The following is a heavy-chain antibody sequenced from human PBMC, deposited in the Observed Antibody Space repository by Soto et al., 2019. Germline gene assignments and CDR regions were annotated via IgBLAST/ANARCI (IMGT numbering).Heavy chain of an antibody. J-gene: IGHJ6*02. D-gene: IGHD6-19*01. Sequence: SQTLSLTCAISGDSVSSNSAAWNWIRQSPSRGLEWLGRTYYRSKWYNDYAASVKSRITINPDTSKNQFSLQLNSVTPEDTAVYYCPRALRTQWLVRRDSYYNGMDVWHQGTTVTVSS. V-gene: IGHV6-1*01. CDR2: TYYRSKWYN. CDR1: GDSVSSNSAA. CDR3: PRALRTQWLVRRDSYYNGMDV.